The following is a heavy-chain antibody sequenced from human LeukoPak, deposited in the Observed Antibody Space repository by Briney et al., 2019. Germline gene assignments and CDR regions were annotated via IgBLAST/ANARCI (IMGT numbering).Heavy chain of an antibody. CDR1: GYIFTNYG. Sequence: ASVTVSFKASGYIFTNYGISWVRQAPGRGLEWMGWISVYNGNTNYSQKLPGRVTMTTDTYTSTAYMELRSLRSDDTAVYYCARGESGIQHWGQGTLVTVSS. J-gene: IGHJ1*01. CDR2: ISVYNGNT. V-gene: IGHV1-18*01. CDR3: ARGESGIQH.